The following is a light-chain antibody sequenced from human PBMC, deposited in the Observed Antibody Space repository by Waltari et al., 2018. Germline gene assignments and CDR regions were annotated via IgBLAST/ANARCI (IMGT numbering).Light chain of an antibody. CDR2: YDD. V-gene: IGLV1-36*01. CDR3: AAWDISLNNLL. J-gene: IGLJ2*01. Sequence: QSALTQPPSVSGAPRQRVTIPCSGTSSNIGEPAVNWYQQLPGKPPKLVIYYDDLVPSGVSDRFSGSKSGSSAALAISGLQSEDEAVYFCAAWDISLNNLLFGGGTKLTVL. CDR1: SSNIGEPA.